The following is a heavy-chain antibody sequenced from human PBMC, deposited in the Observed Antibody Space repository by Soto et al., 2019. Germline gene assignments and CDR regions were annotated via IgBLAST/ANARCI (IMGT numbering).Heavy chain of an antibody. CDR3: KSGPTRVKCFDH. V-gene: IGHV4-61*01. Sequence: LSLTXTVCVCAVNSGTYDWGGIRQPPGKGLEWIGHIYFTGSTNYNPYLKSRVNMSLDTSRNQFSLKMSSVTAAETAVYYCKSGPTRVKCFDHWGLGTLVTVSS. J-gene: IGHJ5*02. D-gene: IGHD1-1*01. CDR2: IYFTGST. CDR1: VCAVNSGTYD.